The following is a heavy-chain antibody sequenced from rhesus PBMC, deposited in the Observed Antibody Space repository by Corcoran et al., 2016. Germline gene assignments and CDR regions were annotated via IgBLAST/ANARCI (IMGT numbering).Heavy chain of an antibody. CDR1: GVSLSTSVIG. D-gene: IGHD3S6*01. V-gene: IGHV2S1*01. Sequence: QVTLKESGPALVKPTQTLTLTCTLSGVSLSTSVIGVVWICHHPPKALEWLSSIYWDDDKHYSTSLKSRLTISKDTSKNQVVLTMTNMDPVDTATYYCARVSGYEDDYGYYYTHYFDYWGQGVLVTVSS. CDR3: ARVSGYEDDYGYYYTHYFDY. J-gene: IGHJ4*01. CDR2: IYWDDDK.